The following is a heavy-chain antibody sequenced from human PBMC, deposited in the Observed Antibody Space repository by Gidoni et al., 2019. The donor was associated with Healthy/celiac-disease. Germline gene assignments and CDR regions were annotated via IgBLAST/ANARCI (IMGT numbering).Heavy chain of an antibody. J-gene: IGHJ4*02. CDR1: GGSFSGYY. CDR2: INHSGST. CDR3: ARGLWAPDCYFDY. D-gene: IGHD2-21*01. Sequence: QVQLQQWGAGLLKPSETLSLTCAVYGGSFSGYYWSWIRQPPGKGREWIGEINHSGSTNYNPSLKSRVTISVDTSKNQFSLKLSSVTAADTAVYYCARGLWAPDCYFDYWGQGTLVTVSS. V-gene: IGHV4-34*01.